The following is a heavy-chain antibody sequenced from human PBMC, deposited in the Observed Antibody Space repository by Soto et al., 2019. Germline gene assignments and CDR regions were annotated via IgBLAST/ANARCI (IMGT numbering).Heavy chain of an antibody. CDR3: ARATGYSSSWYVY. CDR1: GGSFSGYY. Sequence: SETLSLTCAVYGGSFSGYYWSWIRQPPGKGLEWIGEINHSGSTNYNPSLKSRVTISVDTSKNQFSLKLSSVTAADTAVYYCARATGYSSSWYVYWGQGTLVTVSS. J-gene: IGHJ4*02. V-gene: IGHV4-34*01. CDR2: INHSGST. D-gene: IGHD6-13*01.